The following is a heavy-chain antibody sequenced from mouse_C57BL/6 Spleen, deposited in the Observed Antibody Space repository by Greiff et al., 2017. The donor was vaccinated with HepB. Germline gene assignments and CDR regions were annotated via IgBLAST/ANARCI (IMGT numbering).Heavy chain of an antibody. J-gene: IGHJ4*01. V-gene: IGHV5-4*03. CDR2: ISDGGSYT. CDR1: GFTFSSYA. CDR3: ARAPSTDDYEGYAMDY. Sequence: EVKLVESGGGLVKPGGSLKLSCAASGFTFSSYAMSWVRQTPEKRLEWVATISDGGSYTYYPDNVKGRFTISRDNAKNNLYLQMSHLKSEDTAMYYCARAPSTDDYEGYAMDYWGQGTSVTVSS. D-gene: IGHD2-4*01.